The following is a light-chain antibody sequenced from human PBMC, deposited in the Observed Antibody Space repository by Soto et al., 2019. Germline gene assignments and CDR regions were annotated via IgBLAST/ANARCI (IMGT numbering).Light chain of an antibody. Sequence: QSVLTQPRSVSGSPGQSVTISCTGTSSDVGGYNYVSWYQQHPGKAPKLMIYDVSKRPSGVPDRFSGSKSGNTASLTISGLQAEDEADYYCCSYAVGVFGGGTQLTVL. J-gene: IGLJ2*01. CDR3: CSYAVGV. CDR2: DVS. V-gene: IGLV2-11*01. CDR1: SSDVGGYNY.